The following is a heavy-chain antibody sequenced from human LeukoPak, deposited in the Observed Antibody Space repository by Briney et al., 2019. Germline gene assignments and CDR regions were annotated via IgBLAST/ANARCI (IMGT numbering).Heavy chain of an antibody. J-gene: IGHJ5*02. CDR3: ARDLFPSYHGSGSYIRGTRPNWFDP. CDR2: ISAYNGNT. CDR1: GYTFTSYG. Sequence: ASVKVSCKASGYTFTSYGISWVRQAPGQGLEWMGWISAYNGNTNYAQKLQGRVTMTTDTSMSTAYMELRSLRSDDTAMYYCARDLFPSYHGSGSYIRGTRPNWFDPWGQGTLVTVSS. V-gene: IGHV1-18*01. D-gene: IGHD3-10*01.